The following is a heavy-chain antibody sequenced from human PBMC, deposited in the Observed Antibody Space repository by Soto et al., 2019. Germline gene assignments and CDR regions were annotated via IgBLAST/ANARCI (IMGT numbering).Heavy chain of an antibody. V-gene: IGHV3-48*03. CDR3: ARDFTSSGGVY. Sequence: GGSLRLSXAASGFTFSSYEMNWVRQAPGKGLEWVSYISSSGSTIYYADSVKGRFTISRDNAKNSLYLQMNSLRAEDTAVYYCARDFTSSGGVYWGQGTLVTVS. CDR1: GFTFSSYE. J-gene: IGHJ4*02. CDR2: ISSSGSTI. D-gene: IGHD6-19*01.